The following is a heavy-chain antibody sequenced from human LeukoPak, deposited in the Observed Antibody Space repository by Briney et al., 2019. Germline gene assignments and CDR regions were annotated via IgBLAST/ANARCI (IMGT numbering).Heavy chain of an antibody. V-gene: IGHV3-23*01. J-gene: IGHJ4*02. D-gene: IGHD3-3*01. CDR2: ISGSGGST. CDR1: GFTFSSYA. Sequence: GGSLRLSCAASGFTFSSYAMSWVRQAPGKGLEWVSAISGSGGSTYYADSVKGRFTISRDNSKNTLYLQMNSLRAEDTAVYYCAKVHFSTYYDFWSGYRKDYWGQGTLVTVSS. CDR3: AKVHFSTYYDFWSGYRKDY.